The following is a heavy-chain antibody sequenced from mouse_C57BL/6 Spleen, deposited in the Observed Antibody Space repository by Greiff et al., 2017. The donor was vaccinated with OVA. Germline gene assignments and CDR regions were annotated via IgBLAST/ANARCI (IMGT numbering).Heavy chain of an antibody. J-gene: IGHJ2*01. CDR2: IHPNSGST. D-gene: IGHD1-1*01. Sequence: QVQLKQPGAELVKPGASVKLSCKASGYTFTSYWMNWVKQRPGQGLEWIGMIHPNSGSTNYNEKFKSKATLTVDKSSSTAYMQLSSLTSEDSAVYSCAYNYVSSPRYYFSYWGQGTTLTVSS. CDR1: GYTFTSYW. V-gene: IGHV1-64*01. CDR3: AYNYVSSPRYYFSY.